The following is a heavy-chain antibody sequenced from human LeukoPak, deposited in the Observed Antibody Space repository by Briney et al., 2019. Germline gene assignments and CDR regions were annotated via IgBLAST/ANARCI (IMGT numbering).Heavy chain of an antibody. J-gene: IGHJ4*02. D-gene: IGHD6-13*01. CDR3: AKRTGSSRYGPFDY. V-gene: IGHV3-23*01. CDR1: GLTLSNYS. CDR2: ISASGAST. Sequence: PRGSLRLSCAASGLTLSNYSMSWVRQAPGKGLEWVSGISASGASTYYPDSVKGRFTISRDDSKTTLYLQMNSLRAEDTAVYYCAKRTGSSRYGPFDYWGQGTLVTVSS.